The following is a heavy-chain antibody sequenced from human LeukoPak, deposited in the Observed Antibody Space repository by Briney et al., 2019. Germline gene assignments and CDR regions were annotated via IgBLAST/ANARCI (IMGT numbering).Heavy chain of an antibody. CDR3: ARRGRYCSSTSCYKDYYYYYMDV. D-gene: IGHD2-2*02. Sequence: GGSLRLSCAASGFTFSDYYMSWIRQAQGKGLEWVSYISSSGSTIYYADSVKGRFTISRDNAKNSLYLQMNSLRAEDTAVYYCARRGRYCSSTSCYKDYYYYYMDVWGKGTTVTVSS. CDR1: GFTFSDYY. V-gene: IGHV3-11*04. J-gene: IGHJ6*03. CDR2: ISSSGSTI.